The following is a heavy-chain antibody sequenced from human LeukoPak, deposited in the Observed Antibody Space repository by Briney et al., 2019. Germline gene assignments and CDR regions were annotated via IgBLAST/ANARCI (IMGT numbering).Heavy chain of an antibody. V-gene: IGHV4-34*01. CDR2: INHSGST. CDR3: AKIRITIFGVVTEYFDY. CDR1: GGSFSGYY. Sequence: SETLSLTFAVYGGSFSGYYWSWIRQPPGKGLEWIGEINHSGSTNYNPSLKSQVTISVDTSKNQFSLKLSSVTAADTAVYYCAKIRITIFGVVTEYFDYWGQGTLVTVSS. D-gene: IGHD3-3*01. J-gene: IGHJ4*02.